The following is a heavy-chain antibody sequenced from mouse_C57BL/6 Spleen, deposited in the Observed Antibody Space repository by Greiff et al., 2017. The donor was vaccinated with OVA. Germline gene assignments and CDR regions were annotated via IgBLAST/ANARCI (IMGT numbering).Heavy chain of an antibody. CDR2: IWSGGST. V-gene: IGHV2-2*01. Sequence: VQLQQSGPGLVQPSQSLSITCTVSGFSLTSYGVHWVRQSPGKGLEWLGVIWSGGSTDYNAAFISRLSISKDNSKSQVFFKMNSLQADETAVYYSARKDKDGYCLFDDWGQGTTLTVSS. CDR3: ARKDKDGYCLFDD. CDR1: GFSLTSYG. D-gene: IGHD2-3*01. J-gene: IGHJ2*01.